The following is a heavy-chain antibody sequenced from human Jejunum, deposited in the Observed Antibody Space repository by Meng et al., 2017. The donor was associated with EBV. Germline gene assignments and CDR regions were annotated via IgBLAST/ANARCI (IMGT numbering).Heavy chain of an antibody. Sequence: QGQLVHHGSELKKPGASVKVSCKASGGTFSSYVINWVRQAPGQGLEWMGGIIPIFGRTNYALEFQDRVTITADKFTSTVYMEMSSLKSEDTVVYYCARDQGRDYDSSTYYTHWGRGTLVTVSS. CDR3: ARDQGRDYDSSTYYTH. D-gene: IGHD3-22*01. V-gene: IGHV1-69*06. CDR1: GGTFSSYV. CDR2: IIPIFGRT. J-gene: IGHJ4*02.